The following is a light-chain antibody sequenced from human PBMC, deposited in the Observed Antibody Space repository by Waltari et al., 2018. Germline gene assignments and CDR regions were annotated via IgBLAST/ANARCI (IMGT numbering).Light chain of an antibody. CDR3: QQYFSAPWT. CDR1: QSVLHSSNNKNY. V-gene: IGKV4-1*01. J-gene: IGKJ1*01. Sequence: DIVMTQSPDSLAVSLGVRATINCKSSQSVLHSSNNKNYLAWYQQKPGQPPNLLIYWASTRESGVPDRFSGSGSGTDFTLTISSLQAEDVAVYYCQQYFSAPWTFGQGTKVEIK. CDR2: WAS.